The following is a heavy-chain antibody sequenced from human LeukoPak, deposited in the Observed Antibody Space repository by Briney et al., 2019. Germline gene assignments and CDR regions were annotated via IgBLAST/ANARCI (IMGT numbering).Heavy chain of an antibody. CDR3: ARGGRITMIVVANNWFDP. CDR1: GYTFTGYY. D-gene: IGHD3-22*01. Sequence: ASVKVSCKASGYTFTGYYMHWVRQAHGQGLEWMRWVNPNSGGTNYAQKFQGRVTMTRDTSISTAYMELSRLRSDDTAVYYCARGGRITMIVVANNWFDPWGQGTLVTVSS. CDR2: VNPNSGGT. J-gene: IGHJ5*02. V-gene: IGHV1-2*02.